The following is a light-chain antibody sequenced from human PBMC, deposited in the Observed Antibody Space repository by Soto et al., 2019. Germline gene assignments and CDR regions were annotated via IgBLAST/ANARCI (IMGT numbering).Light chain of an antibody. CDR1: QSVSSAY. CDR3: QQYGSSSTWT. CDR2: AAS. Sequence: EIVLTQSPGTLSLSPGERATLSCRASQSVSSAYLAWYQHKPGQLPTLLIYAASSRVTGIPDRFSGSGSGTDFTLTISRLEPEDFAVYYCQQYGSSSTWTFGPGTKVEIK. J-gene: IGKJ1*01. V-gene: IGKV3-20*01.